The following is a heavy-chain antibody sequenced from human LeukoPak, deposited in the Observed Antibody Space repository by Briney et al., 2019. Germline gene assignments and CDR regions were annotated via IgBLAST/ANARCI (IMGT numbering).Heavy chain of an antibody. J-gene: IGHJ4*02. Sequence: ASVKVSCKASGYTFTNYFMHWVRQAPGQGRVWMGIINPSGGSTSYAQKFQGRVTMTRDTSTSTVYMELSSLRSEDTAVYFCARGGSSSSPFFDYWGQGTLVTVSS. V-gene: IGHV1-46*01. D-gene: IGHD6-13*01. CDR2: INPSGGST. CDR3: ARGGSSSSPFFDY. CDR1: GYTFTNYF.